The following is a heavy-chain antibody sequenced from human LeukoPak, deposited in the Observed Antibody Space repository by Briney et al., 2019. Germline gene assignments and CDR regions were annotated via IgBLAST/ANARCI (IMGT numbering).Heavy chain of an antibody. V-gene: IGHV3-53*01. CDR3: ARVRTGNPWVPFDY. Sequence: GGSLRLSCAASGLTVSSNYMAWVRLAPVKGLEWVSAIHDGDNTFYTDSVKGRFSISRDHSENTLYLQMTSLRAEDTAVYYCARVRTGNPWVPFDYWGQGTLVTVSS. CDR2: IHDGDNT. J-gene: IGHJ4*02. CDR1: GLTVSSNY. D-gene: IGHD7-27*01.